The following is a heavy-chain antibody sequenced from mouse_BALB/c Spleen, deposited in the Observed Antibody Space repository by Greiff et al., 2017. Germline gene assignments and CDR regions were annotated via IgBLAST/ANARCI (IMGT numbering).Heavy chain of an antibody. D-gene: IGHD2-14*01. J-gene: IGHJ2*01. CDR1: GFTFTDYY. V-gene: IGHV7-3*02. CDR3: ARDWGYYYCDY. CDR2: IRNKANGYTT. Sequence: EVQLVESGGGLVQPGGSLRLSCATSGFTFTDYYMSWVRQPPGKALEWLGFIRNKANGYTTEYSASVKGRFTISRDNSQSILYLQMNTLRAEDSATYYCARDWGYYYCDYWGQGTTLTVSS.